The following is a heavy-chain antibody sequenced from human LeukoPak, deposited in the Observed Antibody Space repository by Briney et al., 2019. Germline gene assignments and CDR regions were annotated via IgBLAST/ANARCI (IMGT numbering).Heavy chain of an antibody. D-gene: IGHD6-19*01. CDR1: GFTFSSYA. CDR2: ISGSGGST. V-gene: IGHV3-23*01. Sequence: PGGSLRLSCAASGFTFSSYAMSWVRQAPGKGLEWVSAISGSGGSTYYADSVKGRFTISRDNSKNTLYLQMNSLRAEDTAVYYCAKDRSSIAVAGQSHDYWGRGTLVTVSS. J-gene: IGHJ4*02. CDR3: AKDRSSIAVAGQSHDY.